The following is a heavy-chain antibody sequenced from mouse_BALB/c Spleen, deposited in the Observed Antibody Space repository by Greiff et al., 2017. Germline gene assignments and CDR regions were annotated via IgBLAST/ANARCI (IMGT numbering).Heavy chain of an antibody. CDR3: ARGGSRLFAY. D-gene: IGHD1-1*01. Sequence: VQLQQSGAELARPGASVKLSCKASGYTFTDYYINWVKQRTGQGLEWIGEIYPGSGNTYYNEKFKGKATLTADKSSSTAYMQLSSLTSEDSAVYFCARGGSRLFAYWGQGTLVTVSA. J-gene: IGHJ3*01. V-gene: IGHV1-77*01. CDR2: IYPGSGNT. CDR1: GYTFTDYY.